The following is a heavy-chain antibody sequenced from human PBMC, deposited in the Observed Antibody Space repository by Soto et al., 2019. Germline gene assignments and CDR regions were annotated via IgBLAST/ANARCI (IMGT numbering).Heavy chain of an antibody. J-gene: IGHJ2*01. D-gene: IGHD3-9*01. CDR3: ASADADLTGHWYFDL. Sequence: EVQLMESGGGLVQPGGSLRLPCAASGLTFTNYYMDWVRQAPGKGLEWVARIRTEAKSYSTEYAASVNGRFTVSRDDSKTSLFLQMNTLQTEDTAVYYCASADADLTGHWYFDLWGRGTLVTVSS. CDR1: GLTFTNYY. V-gene: IGHV3-72*01. CDR2: IRTEAKSYST.